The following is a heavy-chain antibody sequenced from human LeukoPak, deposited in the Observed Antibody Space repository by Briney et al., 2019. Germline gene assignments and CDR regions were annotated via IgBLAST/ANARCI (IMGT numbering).Heavy chain of an antibody. J-gene: IGHJ4*02. V-gene: IGHV3-23*01. Sequence: GGSLRLSCAASGFTFSNYAMSWVRQAPGKGLEWVSAISGSGGSTYYADSVKGRFTISIDNSKNTLYLQMNSLRAEDTAVYYCARDIYYDSSGYYGLGYWGQETLVTVSS. CDR1: GFTFSNYA. CDR2: ISGSGGST. D-gene: IGHD3-22*01. CDR3: ARDIYYDSSGYYGLGY.